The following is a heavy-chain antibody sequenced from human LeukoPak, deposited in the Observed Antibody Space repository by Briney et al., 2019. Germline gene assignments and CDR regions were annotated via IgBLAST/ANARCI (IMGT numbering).Heavy chain of an antibody. CDR2: INPNSGGT. CDR3: ARVRRYCSSTSCYISWFDP. Sequence: ASVKVSCKASGYTFTGYYMHWVRQAPGQGLEWMGWINPNSGGTNYAQKFQGRVTMTRGTSISTAYMELSRLRSDDTAVYYCARVRRYCSSTSCYISWFDPWGQGTLVTVSS. V-gene: IGHV1-2*02. D-gene: IGHD2-2*02. CDR1: GYTFTGYY. J-gene: IGHJ5*02.